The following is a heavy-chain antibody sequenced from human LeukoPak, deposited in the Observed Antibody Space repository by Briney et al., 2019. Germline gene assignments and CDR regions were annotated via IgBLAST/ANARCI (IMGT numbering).Heavy chain of an antibody. Sequence: ASVKVSCKASGYTFTGYYMHWVRQAPGQGLEWRGWINPNSGGTNYAQKFQGRVTMTRDTSISTAYMELSRLRSEDTAVYYCATSGGDYGGNSRTVTLNVRAAAFDIWGQGTMVTVSS. V-gene: IGHV1-2*02. CDR2: INPNSGGT. CDR1: GYTFTGYY. D-gene: IGHD4-23*01. J-gene: IGHJ3*02. CDR3: ATSGGDYGGNSRTVTLNVRAAAFDI.